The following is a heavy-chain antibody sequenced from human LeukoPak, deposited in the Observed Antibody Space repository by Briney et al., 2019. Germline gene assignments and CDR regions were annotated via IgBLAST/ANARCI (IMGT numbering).Heavy chain of an antibody. Sequence: SVKVSCKASGGTLSSYALNWVRQAPGQGLEWIGRIIPIFAIVNYAQNFQGRVTITADKSTSTAYMELNSLRFEDTAFYYCARADSSGYSLDENFDYWGQGTLVTVSS. J-gene: IGHJ4*02. CDR3: ARADSSGYSLDENFDY. D-gene: IGHD3-22*01. CDR1: GGTLSSYA. CDR2: IIPIFAIV. V-gene: IGHV1-69*04.